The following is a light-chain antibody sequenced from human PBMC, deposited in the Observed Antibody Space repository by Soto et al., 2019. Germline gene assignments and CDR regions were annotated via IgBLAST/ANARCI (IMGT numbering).Light chain of an antibody. CDR3: CSYSPDTTLYV. V-gene: IGLV2-14*01. CDR1: NSDVGDYNL. J-gene: IGLJ1*01. Sequence: QSALTQPASVSGSPGQSITISCSGTNSDVGDYNLVSWYQQRPGEAPKLVIFDVSNRPSGVSDRFSGSKSGNTASLTISGLQAEDEGDYFCCSYSPDTTLYVFGSGTKLTVL. CDR2: DVS.